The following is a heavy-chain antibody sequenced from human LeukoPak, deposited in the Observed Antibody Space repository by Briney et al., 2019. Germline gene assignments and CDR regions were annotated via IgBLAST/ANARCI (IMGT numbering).Heavy chain of an antibody. CDR1: GFTFSSYG. CDR3: AKDQLDY. CDR2: ISYDGSNK. Sequence: PGGSLRLSCAAPGFTFSSYGMHWVRQAPGKGLEWVAVISYDGSNKYYADSVKGRFTISRDNSKNTLYLQMNSLRAEDTAVYYCAKDQLDYWGQGTLVTVSS. J-gene: IGHJ4*02. D-gene: IGHD5-24*01. V-gene: IGHV3-30*18.